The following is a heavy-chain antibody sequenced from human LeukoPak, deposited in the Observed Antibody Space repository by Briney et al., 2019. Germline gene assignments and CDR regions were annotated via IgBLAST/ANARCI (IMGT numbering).Heavy chain of an antibody. CDR1: GGSISSYY. CDR3: ARGSLSSARRGSYYFDY. J-gene: IGHJ4*02. D-gene: IGHD2-2*01. CDR2: IYDSGSP. V-gene: IGHV4-59*12. Sequence: SETLSLTCTVSGGSISSYYWSWIRQPPGKGLEWIGYIYDSGSPNYNPSLKSRATISVDRSKNQFSLKLSSVTAADTAVYYCARGSLSSARRGSYYFDYWGQGTLVTVSS.